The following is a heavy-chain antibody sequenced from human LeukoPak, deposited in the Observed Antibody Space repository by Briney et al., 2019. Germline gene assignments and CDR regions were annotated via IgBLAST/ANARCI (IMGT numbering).Heavy chain of an antibody. Sequence: GGSLRLFCAASGFTFSSYSMNWVRQAPGKGLEWVSTNSASADRINYADSVRGRFIISRDNSKNTLFLQMNSLRAEDTAVYFCAKSKVAAAGTGAFDIWGQGTMVTVSS. CDR3: AKSKVAAAGTGAFDI. CDR1: GFTFSSYS. CDR2: NSASADRI. D-gene: IGHD6-13*01. J-gene: IGHJ3*02. V-gene: IGHV3-23*01.